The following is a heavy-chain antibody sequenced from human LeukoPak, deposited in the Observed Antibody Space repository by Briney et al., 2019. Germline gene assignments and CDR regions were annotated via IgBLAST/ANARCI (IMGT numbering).Heavy chain of an antibody. Sequence: ASETLSLTCNVSGYSITSGYYWGWIRQPPGKGLEWIGSIYHSGSTYYNPSLQSRVTVSVDTSRNQFSLKLSSVTAADTAVYYCARRPHAFDYWGQGTLVTVSS. CDR2: IYHSGST. V-gene: IGHV4-38-2*02. CDR3: ARRPHAFDY. D-gene: IGHD3-16*01. CDR1: GYSITSGYY. J-gene: IGHJ4*02.